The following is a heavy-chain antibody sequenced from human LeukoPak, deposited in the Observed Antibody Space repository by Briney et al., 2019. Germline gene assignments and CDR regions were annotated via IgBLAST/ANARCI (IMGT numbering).Heavy chain of an antibody. D-gene: IGHD2-8*01. CDR2: INRSGST. CDR1: GGSFSGYY. CDR3: ARGSRVCTNGVCYTGYYYYGMDV. V-gene: IGHV4-34*01. J-gene: IGHJ6*02. Sequence: SETLSLTCAVYGGSFSGYYWSWIRQLPGKGLEWIGEINRSGSTNYNPSLKSRVTISVDTSKNQFSLKLSSVTAADTAVYYCARGSRVCTNGVCYTGYYYYGMDVWGQGTTVTVSS.